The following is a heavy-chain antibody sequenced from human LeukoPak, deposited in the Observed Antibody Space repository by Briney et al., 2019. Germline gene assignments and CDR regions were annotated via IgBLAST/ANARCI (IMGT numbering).Heavy chain of an antibody. V-gene: IGHV4-39*07. CDR2: IYYSGTT. CDR1: GDSISSSGYY. Sequence: SETLSLTCTVSGDSISSSGYYWGWIRQPPGKGLEWIGSIYYSGTTYYSPSLKSRVTISVDTSKNQFSLKLSSVTAADTAVYYCARERYYGSPPDYWGQGTLVTVSS. D-gene: IGHD3-10*01. J-gene: IGHJ4*02. CDR3: ARERYYGSPPDY.